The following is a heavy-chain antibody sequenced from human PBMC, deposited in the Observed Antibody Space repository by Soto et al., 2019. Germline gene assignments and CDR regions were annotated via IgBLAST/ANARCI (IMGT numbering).Heavy chain of an antibody. CDR3: AKKDILTGYPSFDY. CDR2: ISGSGGST. J-gene: IGHJ4*02. CDR1: GFTFSSYA. D-gene: IGHD3-9*01. V-gene: IGHV3-23*01. Sequence: GGSLRLSCAASGFTFSSYAMSWVRQAPGKGLEWVSAISGSGGSTYYADSVKGRFTISRDNSKNTLYLQMNSPRAEDTAVYYCAKKDILTGYPSFDYWGQGTLVTVSS.